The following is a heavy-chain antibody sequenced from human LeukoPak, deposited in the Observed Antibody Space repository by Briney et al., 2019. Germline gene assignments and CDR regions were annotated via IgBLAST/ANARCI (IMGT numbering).Heavy chain of an antibody. CDR1: GFTFSNYA. CDR3: AKDSFGYCSGGSCYPSDS. CDR2: ISYDGNNK. V-gene: IGHV3-30*04. D-gene: IGHD2-15*01. J-gene: IGHJ4*02. Sequence: GGSLRLSCAASGFTFSNYAMHWVRQAPGKGLEWVTVISYDGNNKYYVDSVEGRFTISRDNSKSTLYLQMNSLKAEDTAIYYCAKDSFGYCSGGSCYPSDSWGQGTLVTVSS.